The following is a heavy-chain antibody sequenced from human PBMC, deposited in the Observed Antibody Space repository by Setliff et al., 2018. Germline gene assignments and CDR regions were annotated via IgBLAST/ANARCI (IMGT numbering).Heavy chain of an antibody. CDR3: AKGGNITRETYYYYGMDV. CDR2: IGPYNGNT. Sequence: ASVKVSCKASGYTFTRYGISWVRQAPGKGFEWMGWIGPYNGNTYYAQKFQGRVAITTDTSTSTAYMELRSLRSDDTAVYYCAKGGNITRETYYYYGMDVWGQGTKVTVS. J-gene: IGHJ6*02. V-gene: IGHV1-18*01. D-gene: IGHD1-20*01. CDR1: GYTFTRYG.